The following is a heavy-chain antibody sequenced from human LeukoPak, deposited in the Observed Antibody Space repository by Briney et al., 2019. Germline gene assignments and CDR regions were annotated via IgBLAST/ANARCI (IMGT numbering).Heavy chain of an antibody. CDR2: IYYSGST. Sequence: SETLSLTCTVSGGSISSYYWSWIRQPPGKGLEWIGYIYYSGSTNYNPSLKSRVTTSVDTSKNQFSLKLSSVTAADTAVYYCARTWELRPNDAFDIWGQGTMVTVSS. D-gene: IGHD1-26*01. CDR1: GGSISSYY. J-gene: IGHJ3*02. V-gene: IGHV4-59*01. CDR3: ARTWELRPNDAFDI.